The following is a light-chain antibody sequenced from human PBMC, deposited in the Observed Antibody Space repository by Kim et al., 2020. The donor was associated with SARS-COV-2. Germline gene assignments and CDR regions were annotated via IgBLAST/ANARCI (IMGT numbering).Light chain of an antibody. Sequence: IQLTQSPSTLSASVGDRVTITCRASQSISVWLAWYQLKPGKAPSLLIYDASTLQSGVSSRFSGSGSGTEFTLTISSLQRDDFGTYFCYQYKSLSGTFGQGTKLEI. V-gene: IGKV1-5*01. CDR3: YQYKSLSGT. J-gene: IGKJ2*02. CDR2: DAS. CDR1: QSISVW.